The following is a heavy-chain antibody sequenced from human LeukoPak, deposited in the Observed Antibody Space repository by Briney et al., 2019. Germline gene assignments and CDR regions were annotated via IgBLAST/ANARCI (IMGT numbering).Heavy chain of an antibody. Sequence: ASVKVSCKASGYTFTSYGISWVRQAPGQGLEWMGWISAYNGNTNYAQKLQGRVTMTTDTSTSTAYMELRSLRSDDTAVYYCARERGQQLVFIRFDPWGQGTLVTVSS. V-gene: IGHV1-18*01. J-gene: IGHJ5*02. CDR3: ARERGQQLVFIRFDP. CDR2: ISAYNGNT. D-gene: IGHD6-13*01. CDR1: GYTFTSYG.